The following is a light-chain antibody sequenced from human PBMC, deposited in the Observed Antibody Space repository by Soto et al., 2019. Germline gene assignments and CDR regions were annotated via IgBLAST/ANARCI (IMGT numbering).Light chain of an antibody. J-gene: IGKJ1*01. CDR3: QQYKNGWT. CDR2: GAS. Sequence: IVMTQSPATLSVSPGERATLSCRASQSLGGSLAWYQQKPGQAPRLLIYGASTRVTGIPARFSGSGSGTEFTLTISSLQSEDFAVCYCQQYKNGWTFGQGTKVEIK. CDR1: QSLGGS. V-gene: IGKV3-15*01.